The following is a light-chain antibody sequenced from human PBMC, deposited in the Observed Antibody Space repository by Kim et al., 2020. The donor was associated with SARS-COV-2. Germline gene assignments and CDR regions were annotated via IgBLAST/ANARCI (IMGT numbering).Light chain of an antibody. CDR2: WAS. V-gene: IGKV4-1*01. CDR3: QQYYTTPLT. CDR1: QRILYSSNNLNY. J-gene: IGKJ4*01. Sequence: DIVMTQSPDSLAVSLGERATIDCKSSQRILYSSNNLNYIAWYQQKPGQPPKMLIYWASTRESGVPDRFSGSGSGTDFTLTISSLQAEDVAVYYCQQYYTTPLTFGGGTKVDIK.